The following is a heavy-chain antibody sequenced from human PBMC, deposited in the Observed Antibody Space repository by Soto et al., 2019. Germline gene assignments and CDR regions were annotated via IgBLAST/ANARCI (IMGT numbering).Heavy chain of an antibody. Sequence: SETLSLTCTVSGGSISSGDYYWSWIRQPPGKGLEWIGYIYYSGSTYYNPSLKSRVTISVDTSKNQFSLKLSSVTAADTAVYYCARVGDRSGYDSVCFDYWGQGTLVTVSS. V-gene: IGHV4-30-4*01. CDR2: IYYSGST. CDR3: ARVGDRSGYDSVCFDY. J-gene: IGHJ4*02. CDR1: GGSISSGDYY. D-gene: IGHD5-12*01.